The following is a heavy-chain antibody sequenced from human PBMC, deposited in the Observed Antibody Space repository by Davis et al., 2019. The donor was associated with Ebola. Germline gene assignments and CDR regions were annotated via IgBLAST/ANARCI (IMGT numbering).Heavy chain of an antibody. V-gene: IGHV3-7*03. J-gene: IGHJ6*02. Sequence: GESLKISCAASGFTFSSYWMSWVRQAPGKGLEWVANIKQDGSEKYYVDSVKGRFTISRDNSKNTLYLQMNSLRAEDTAMYYCTRGAPYFMDVWGQGTTVTVSS. CDR3: TRGAPYFMDV. CDR1: GFTFSSYW. CDR2: IKQDGSEK. D-gene: IGHD2/OR15-2a*01.